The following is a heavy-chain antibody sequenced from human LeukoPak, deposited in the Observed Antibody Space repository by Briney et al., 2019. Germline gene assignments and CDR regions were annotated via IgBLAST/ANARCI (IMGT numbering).Heavy chain of an antibody. Sequence: SETLSLTCTVSGGSISSGGYYWSWIRQHPGKGLEWIGYIYYSGSTYYNPSLKSRVTISVDTSKNQFSLKLSSVTAADTAVYYCAREGPYGSGTLLIWGQGTLVTVSS. CDR3: AREGPYGSGTLLI. CDR1: GGSISSGGYY. J-gene: IGHJ4*02. V-gene: IGHV4-31*03. D-gene: IGHD3-10*01. CDR2: IYYSGST.